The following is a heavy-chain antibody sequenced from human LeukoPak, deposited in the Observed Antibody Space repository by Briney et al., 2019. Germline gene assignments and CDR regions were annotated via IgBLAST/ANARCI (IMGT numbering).Heavy chain of an antibody. CDR1: GFTFDDYA. D-gene: IGHD2-15*01. V-gene: IGHV3-9*03. J-gene: IGHJ4*02. Sequence: GGSLRLSCAASGFTFDDYAMHWVRQAPGKGLEWVSGISWNSDRIGYADSVKGRFTISRDNAKNSLYLQMNSLRGDDMALYYCAKGHCSGAGCPPDYWGQGTLVTVSS. CDR2: ISWNSDRI. CDR3: AKGHCSGAGCPPDY.